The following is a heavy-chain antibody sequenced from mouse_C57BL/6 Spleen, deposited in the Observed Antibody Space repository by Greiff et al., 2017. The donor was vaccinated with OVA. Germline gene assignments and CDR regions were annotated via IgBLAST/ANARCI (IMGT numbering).Heavy chain of an antibody. J-gene: IGHJ3*01. V-gene: IGHV1-55*01. CDR3: ARGIGLRRDWFAY. D-gene: IGHD2-4*01. CDR2: IYPGSGST. CDR1: GYTFTSYW. Sequence: VKLQQPGAELVKPGASVKMSCKASGYTFTSYWITWVKQRPGQGLEWIGDIYPGSGSTNYNEKFKSKATLTVDTSSSTAYMQLSSLTSEDSAVYYCARGIGLRRDWFAYWGQGTLVTVSA.